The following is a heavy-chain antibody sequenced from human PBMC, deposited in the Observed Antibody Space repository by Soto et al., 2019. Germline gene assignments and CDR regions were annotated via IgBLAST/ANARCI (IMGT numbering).Heavy chain of an antibody. CDR1: VFSFSSYW. CDR2: IYPRDSDT. CDR3: TRTGVSSTFEF. D-gene: IGHD3-3*01. J-gene: IGHJ3*01. Sequence: GESLKISCKGSVFSFSSYWIGWARQMPGKGLECMGIIYPRDSDTRYNPSFQGQVTISVDTSISTAYLQWSSLRTSDTALYYCTRTGVSSTFEFWVQGTMVTVSS. V-gene: IGHV5-51*01.